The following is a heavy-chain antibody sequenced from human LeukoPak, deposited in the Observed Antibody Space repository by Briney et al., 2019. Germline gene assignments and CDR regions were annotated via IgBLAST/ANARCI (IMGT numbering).Heavy chain of an antibody. Sequence: ASVKVSCKASGYTFTGYYMHWVRQAPGQGLEWMGWINPNSGGTNYARKFQGRVTMTRDTSISTAYMELSRLRSDDTAVYYCARYYYGSGSYYDYWGQGTLVTVSS. CDR2: INPNSGGT. CDR3: ARYYYGSGSYYDY. J-gene: IGHJ4*02. D-gene: IGHD3-10*01. CDR1: GYTFTGYY. V-gene: IGHV1-2*02.